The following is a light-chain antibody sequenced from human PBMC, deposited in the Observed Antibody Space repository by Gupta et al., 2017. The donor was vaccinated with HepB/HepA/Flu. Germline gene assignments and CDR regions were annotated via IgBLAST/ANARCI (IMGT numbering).Light chain of an antibody. CDR3: QNENNAPFT. CDR1: QGISNS. CDR2: AAS. V-gene: IGKV1-27*01. Sequence: DIKMTQSPSSLSASVGDTVTITCRASQGISNSLAWYQQKPGKAPKLLISAASTLQSGVPSRFSGSGSGTYFTLTISSPQPEDISTYYCQNENNAPFTFGPGTKVDV. J-gene: IGKJ3*01.